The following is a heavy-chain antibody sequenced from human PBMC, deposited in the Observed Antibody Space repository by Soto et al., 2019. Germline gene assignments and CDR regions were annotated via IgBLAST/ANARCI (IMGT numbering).Heavy chain of an antibody. V-gene: IGHV3-30*18. CDR1: GFTFSSYG. CDR3: AKLPITDGMDV. D-gene: IGHD3-3*01. J-gene: IGHJ6*02. Sequence: GGSLRLSCAASGFTFSSYGMHWVRQAPGKGLEWVAVISYDGSNKYYADSVKGRFTISRDNSKNTLYLQMNSLRAEDTAVYYCAKLPITDGMDVWGQGTTVTVSS. CDR2: ISYDGSNK.